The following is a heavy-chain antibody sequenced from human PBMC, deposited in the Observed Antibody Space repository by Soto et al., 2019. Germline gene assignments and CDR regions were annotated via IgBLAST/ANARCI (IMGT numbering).Heavy chain of an antibody. J-gene: IGHJ3*02. Sequence: QLQLQESDSGLVKPSQTLSLTCAVSGGSISSGGYSWNWIRQPPGKGLEWIGYIYPGGYTYYNPSLQSRVTLSIDKSKNQFSLNLNSVTAADTAVYYCAREADVAFHILGRGTLVTVS. V-gene: IGHV4-30-2*01. CDR1: GGSISSGGYS. CDR3: AREADVAFHI. CDR2: IYPGGYT. D-gene: IGHD5-12*01.